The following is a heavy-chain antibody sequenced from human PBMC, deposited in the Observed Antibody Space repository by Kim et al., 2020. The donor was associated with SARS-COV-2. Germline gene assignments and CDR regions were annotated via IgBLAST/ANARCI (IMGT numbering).Heavy chain of an antibody. D-gene: IGHD3-10*01. Sequence: GGSLRLSCAASGFTFSDYYMSWIRQAPGKGLEWVSYISSSGSTIYYADSVKGRFTISRDNAKNSLYLQMNSLRAEDTAVYYCARSVVFYYYGAGSYSKLGFDYWGQGTLVTVSS. CDR1: GFTFSDYY. CDR2: ISSSGSTI. V-gene: IGHV3-11*04. CDR3: ARSVVFYYYGAGSYSKLGFDY. J-gene: IGHJ4*02.